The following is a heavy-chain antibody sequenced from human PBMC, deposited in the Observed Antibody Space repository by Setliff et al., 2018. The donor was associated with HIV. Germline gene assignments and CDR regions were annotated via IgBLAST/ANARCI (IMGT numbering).Heavy chain of an antibody. CDR3: VRDTPGSDNAFDI. CDR1: GFIFSSYA. V-gene: IGHV3-30*01. CDR2: MSYDGNNK. Sequence: GGSLRLSCAASGFIFSSYAMHWVRQAPGKGLEWVAVMSYDGNNKYYADSVKGRFTISRDNSGDMLFLQMASLRPEDMAVYYCVRDTPGSDNAFDIWGQGTMVTVSS. J-gene: IGHJ3*02. D-gene: IGHD2-21*01.